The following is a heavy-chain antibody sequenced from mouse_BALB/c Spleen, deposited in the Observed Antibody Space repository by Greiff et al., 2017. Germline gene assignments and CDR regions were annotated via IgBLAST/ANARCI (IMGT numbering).Heavy chain of an antibody. CDR2: ISSGSSTI. J-gene: IGHJ4*01. V-gene: IGHV5-17*02. CDR1: GFTFSSFG. D-gene: IGHD1-1*01. Sequence: EVMLVESGGGLVQPGGSRKLSCAASGFTFSSFGMHWVRLAPEKGLEWVAYISSGSSTIYYADTVKGRFTISRDNPKNTLFLQMTSLRSEDTAMYYCARYYYGSSYDAMDYWGQGTSVTVSS. CDR3: ARYYYGSSYDAMDY.